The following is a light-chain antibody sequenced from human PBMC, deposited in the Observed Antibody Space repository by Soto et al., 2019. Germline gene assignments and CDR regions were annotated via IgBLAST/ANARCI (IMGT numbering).Light chain of an antibody. CDR1: QDIRDD. J-gene: IGKJ4*01. CDR3: QQFHNLPLT. Sequence: DIQMTQSPSSLSASVGDRVTITCLASQDIRDDLNWYQQKPGKAPTLLIYDASDVETGVPSRFSGRGSGTEFILAITTLQPEDLATYYCQQFHNLPLTFGGGTKVEIK. CDR2: DAS. V-gene: IGKV1-33*01.